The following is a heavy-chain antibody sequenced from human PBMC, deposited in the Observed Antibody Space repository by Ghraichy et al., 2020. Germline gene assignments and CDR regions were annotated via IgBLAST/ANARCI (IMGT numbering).Heavy chain of an antibody. V-gene: IGHV4-39*01. D-gene: IGHD4-17*01. Sequence: ESLNISCTVSGGSISSSSYYWGWIRQPPGKGLEWIGSIYYSGSTYYNPSLKSRVTISVDTSKNQFSLKLSSVTAADTAVYYCARQSDGDYVWGQGTLVTVSS. CDR1: GGSISSSSYY. CDR3: ARQSDGDYV. J-gene: IGHJ4*02. CDR2: IYYSGST.